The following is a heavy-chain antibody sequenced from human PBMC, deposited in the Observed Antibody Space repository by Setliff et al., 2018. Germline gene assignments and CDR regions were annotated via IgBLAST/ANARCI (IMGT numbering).Heavy chain of an antibody. D-gene: IGHD3-10*01. V-gene: IGHV4-34*01. CDR1: GGSFSTYY. J-gene: IGHJ4*02. Sequence: SETLSLTCAVYGGSFSTYYWGWIHQSPGKGLEWIGSMYYSGSTYYNPSLKGRVTLSVDTTKNQFSLKLTSMTAADTAVYFCARHLLVQGTYHFDYWGQGSPVTVSS. CDR2: MYYSGST. CDR3: ARHLLVQGTYHFDY.